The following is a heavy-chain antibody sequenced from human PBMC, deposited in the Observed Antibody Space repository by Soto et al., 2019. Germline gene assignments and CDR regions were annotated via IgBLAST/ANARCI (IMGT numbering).Heavy chain of an antibody. D-gene: IGHD2-15*01. CDR2: ISAYNGNT. CDR3: ARADIVVVVAATPLWFDP. V-gene: IGHV1-18*01. CDR1: GYTFTSYG. Sequence: GASVKVSCKASGYTFTSYGISWVRQAPGQGLEWMGWISAYNGNTNYAQKLQGRVTMTTDTSTSTAYMELRSLRSDDTAVYYCARADIVVVVAATPLWFDPWGQGTLVTVS. J-gene: IGHJ5*02.